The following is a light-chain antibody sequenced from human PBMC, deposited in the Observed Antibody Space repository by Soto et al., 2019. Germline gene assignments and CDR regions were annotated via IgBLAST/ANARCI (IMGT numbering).Light chain of an antibody. J-gene: IGKJ1*01. CDR1: QGISSY. Sequence: AIRMTQSPSSLSASTGDRVTITCRASQGISSYLAWYQQKPGKAPKLLIYAASTLQSGVPSRFRRRRPGTDFTLIFRCLQSEEFTTYFFSKYCSYPRTFGQGTKVEIK. CDR3: SKYCSYPRT. V-gene: IGKV1-8*01. CDR2: AAS.